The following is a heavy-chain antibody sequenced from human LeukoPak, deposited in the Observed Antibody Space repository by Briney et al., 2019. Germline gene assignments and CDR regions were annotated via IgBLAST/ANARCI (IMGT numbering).Heavy chain of an antibody. D-gene: IGHD3-3*01. J-gene: IGHJ6*02. V-gene: IGHV3-23*01. CDR3: AKDLRGSGGRFLAGMDV. CDR1: GFTFSSSA. CDR2: ISGSGGST. Sequence: PGGSLRLSCAASGFTFSSSAMSWVRQVPGKGLEWVSAISGSGGSTYYADSVKGRFTISRDNSKNTLYLQMNSLRAEDTAVYYCAKDLRGSGGRFLAGMDVWGQGTTVTVSS.